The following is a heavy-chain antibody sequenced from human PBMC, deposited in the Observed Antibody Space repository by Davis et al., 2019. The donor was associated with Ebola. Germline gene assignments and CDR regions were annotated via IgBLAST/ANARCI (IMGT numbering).Heavy chain of an antibody. CDR2: IIPIFGTA. CDR1: GGTFSSYA. Sequence: SVQVSCKASGGTFSSYAISWVRQAPGQGLEWMGGIIPIFGTAYYAQKFQGRVTITADESTSTAYMELSSLRSEDTAVYYCARDYGGNSGSGWFDPWGQGTLVTVSS. CDR3: ARDYGGNSGSGWFDP. J-gene: IGHJ5*02. V-gene: IGHV1-69*13. D-gene: IGHD4-23*01.